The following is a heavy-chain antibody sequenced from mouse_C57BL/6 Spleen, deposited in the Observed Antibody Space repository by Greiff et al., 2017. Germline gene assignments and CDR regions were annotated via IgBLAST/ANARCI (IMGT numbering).Heavy chain of an antibody. J-gene: IGHJ3*01. V-gene: IGHV1-55*01. CDR1: GYTFTSYW. CDR3: ARENYYGSSYESY. D-gene: IGHD1-1*01. Sequence: QVQLQQPGAELVKPGASVKMSCKASGYTFTSYWITWVKQRPGQGLEWIGDIYPGSGSTNYNKKFKSKATLTVDTSSSTAYMQLSSLTSEDSAVYYCARENYYGSSYESYWGQGTLVTVSA. CDR2: IYPGSGST.